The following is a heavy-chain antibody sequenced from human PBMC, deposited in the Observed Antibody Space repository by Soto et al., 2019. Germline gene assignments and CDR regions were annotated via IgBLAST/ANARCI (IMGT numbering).Heavy chain of an antibody. CDR2: ISWNSGSL. J-gene: IGHJ6*02. Sequence: PGGSLRLSCAASGFTFDDYAMHWVRRAPGKGLEWVAHISWNSGSLGYADSVKGRFTISRDNAKNSLYLQMSSLRDEVMSVYYCARVCWSNYDFWSGYNNYYYYGMDVWGQGTTVTVSS. D-gene: IGHD3-3*01. CDR1: GFTFDDYA. V-gene: IGHV3-9*03. CDR3: ARVCWSNYDFWSGYNNYYYYGMDV.